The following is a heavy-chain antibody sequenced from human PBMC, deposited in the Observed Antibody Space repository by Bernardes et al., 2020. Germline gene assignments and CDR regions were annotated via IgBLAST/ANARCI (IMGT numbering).Heavy chain of an antibody. CDR2: IYYSGNT. D-gene: IGHD3-10*01. CDR3: ARQDPPGTYYDDMDV. V-gene: IGHV4-59*08. J-gene: IGHJ6*02. Sequence: SETLSLTCTASGGSMSSYYWSWIRQPPGKGLEWIGYIYYSGNTNYNPSLRSRVTISVDTSKNQISLKLSSVPAADTAVYYCARQDPPGTYYDDMDVWGQGTMVTVSS. CDR1: GGSMSSYY.